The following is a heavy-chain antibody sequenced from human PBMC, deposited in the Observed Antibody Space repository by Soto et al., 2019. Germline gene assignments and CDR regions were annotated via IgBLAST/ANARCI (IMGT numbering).Heavy chain of an antibody. CDR3: ARHTPAISISDH. J-gene: IGHJ4*02. D-gene: IGHD2-15*01. Sequence: SESLSLTCTVSGGSISSSSYYWGWIRQPPGKGLEWIGSIYYSGSTYYNPSLKSRVTISVDTSKNQFSLKLSSVTAADTAVYYCARHTPAISISDHWGQGTLVTVSS. CDR1: GGSISSSSYY. CDR2: IYYSGST. V-gene: IGHV4-39*01.